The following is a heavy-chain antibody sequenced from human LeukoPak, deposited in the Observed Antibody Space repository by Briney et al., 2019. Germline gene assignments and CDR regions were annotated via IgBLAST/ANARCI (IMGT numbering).Heavy chain of an antibody. CDR2: ISTSGGRT. CDR3: ATPGGDGYNSLVGGLDY. J-gene: IGHJ4*02. Sequence: GGSLRLSCAASGFTFSSCAMSWARQAPGKGLEWVSAISTSGGRTFYADSVKGRFTISRDNSKNTLYLQMNSLKAEDTAIYYCATPGGDGYNSLVGGLDYWGQGTLVTVSS. V-gene: IGHV3-23*01. D-gene: IGHD5-24*01. CDR1: GFTFSSCA.